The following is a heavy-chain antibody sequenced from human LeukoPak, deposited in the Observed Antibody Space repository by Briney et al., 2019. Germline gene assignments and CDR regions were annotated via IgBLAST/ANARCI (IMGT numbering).Heavy chain of an antibody. V-gene: IGHV4-34*01. D-gene: IGHD3-10*01. CDR1: GGSFSGYY. CDR3: ARRLGRKFGERFYYYHYMDV. CDR2: INHSGGT. J-gene: IGHJ6*03. Sequence: SETLSLTCAFYGGSFSGYYWSWIRQPPGKGLEWIGEINHSGGTKYNPSLKSRVTISVDTSKNQFSLKLSSVTAADTAVYYCARRLGRKFGERFYYYHYMDVWGKGTTVTISS.